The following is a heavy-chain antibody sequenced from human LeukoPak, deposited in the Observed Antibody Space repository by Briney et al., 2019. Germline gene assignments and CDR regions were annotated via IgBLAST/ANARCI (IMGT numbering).Heavy chain of an antibody. CDR2: ISSNGGST. Sequence: GGSLRLSCAASGFTFSVSVMHWVRQAPGKGLEYVSVISSNGGSTSYADSVKGRFTISRDNSKNTLYLQMNSLRADDTAVYYCVKGFPHYYDCSGFGAFDVWGQGTIVTVSS. V-gene: IGHV3-64D*09. CDR1: GFTFSVSV. J-gene: IGHJ3*01. D-gene: IGHD3-22*01. CDR3: VKGFPHYYDCSGFGAFDV.